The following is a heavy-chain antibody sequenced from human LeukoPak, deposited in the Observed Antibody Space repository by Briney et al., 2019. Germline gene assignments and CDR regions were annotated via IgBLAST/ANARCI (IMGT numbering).Heavy chain of an antibody. CDR3: ARAQAGNYDWPLDL. V-gene: IGHV1-69*05. CDR2: IIPFLDTS. D-gene: IGHD5-12*01. J-gene: IGHJ5*02. CDR1: GGTLSKYA. Sequence: SVKVSCKASGGTLSKYALSWVRQAPGQGLEWMGAIIPFLDTSNYPPKFQDRVTITTDESTSTAYMDLSSLRSDDTAVYYCARAQAGNYDWPLDLWGQGTLVTVSS.